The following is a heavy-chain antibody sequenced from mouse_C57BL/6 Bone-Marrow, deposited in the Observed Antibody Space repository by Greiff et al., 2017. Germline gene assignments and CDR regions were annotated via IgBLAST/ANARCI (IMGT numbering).Heavy chain of an antibody. V-gene: IGHV1-80*01. Sequence: QVQLKESGAELVKPGASVKISCKASGYAFSSYWMNWVKQRPGKGLEWIGQIYPGDGDTNYNGKFKGKATLTADKSSSTAYMQLSSLTSEDSAVYFCARCGYSYYCDYWGQGTTLTVSS. CDR1: GYAFSSYW. CDR2: IYPGDGDT. CDR3: ARCGYSYYCDY. D-gene: IGHD2-3*01. J-gene: IGHJ2*01.